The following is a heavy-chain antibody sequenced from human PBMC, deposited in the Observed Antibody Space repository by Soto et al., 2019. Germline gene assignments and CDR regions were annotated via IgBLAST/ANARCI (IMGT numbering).Heavy chain of an antibody. CDR3: ARAVEQLVLPFDY. V-gene: IGHV1-2*04. CDR2: INPNSGGT. J-gene: IGHJ4*02. D-gene: IGHD6-6*01. CDR1: GYTFTGYY. Sequence: VASVKVSCKASGYTFTGYYMHWVRQAPGQGLEWMGWINPNSGGTNYAQKFQGWVTMTRDTSISTAYMELSRLRSDDTAVYYCARAVEQLVLPFDYWGQGTLVTVSS.